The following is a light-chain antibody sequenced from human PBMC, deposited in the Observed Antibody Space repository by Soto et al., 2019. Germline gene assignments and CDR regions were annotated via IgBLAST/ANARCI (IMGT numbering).Light chain of an antibody. J-gene: IGKJ4*01. V-gene: IGKV3-20*01. CDR2: GAS. CDR3: RQYGSPPLT. Sequence: EIVLTQSPGTLSLSPGERATLSCRASQSVSGSYLAWYQQKPGQAPRLLIYGASSRAAGIPDRFSGSESGTDFTLTISRLEPEDFAVYYCRQYGSPPLTFGGGTKVEIK. CDR1: QSVSGSY.